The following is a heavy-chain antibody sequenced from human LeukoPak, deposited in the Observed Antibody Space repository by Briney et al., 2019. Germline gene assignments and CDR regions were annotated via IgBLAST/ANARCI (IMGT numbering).Heavy chain of an antibody. D-gene: IGHD2-2*01. CDR1: GFTFSSYS. V-gene: IGHV3-48*02. CDR2: ISSSSSTI. CDR3: ARDGTSCYFSSCYYYYYMDV. Sequence: PGGSLRLSCAASGFTFSSYSMNWVRQAPGKGLEWVSYISSSSSTIYYADSVKGRFTISRDKAKNSLYLQMNSLRDEDTAVYYCARDGTSCYFSSCYYYYYMDVWGKGTTVTVSS. J-gene: IGHJ6*03.